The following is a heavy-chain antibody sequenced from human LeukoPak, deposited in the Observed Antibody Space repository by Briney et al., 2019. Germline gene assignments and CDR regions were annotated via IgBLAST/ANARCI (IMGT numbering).Heavy chain of an antibody. CDR3: AREDGSGSYND. CDR2: IYHSGST. J-gene: IGHJ4*02. Sequence: PSETLSLTCAVSGGSISSSNWWSWVRQPPGKGLEWIGEIYHSGSTYYNPSLKSRVTISVDTSKNQFSLKLSSVTAADTAVYYCAREDGSGSYNDWGQGTLVTVSS. D-gene: IGHD3-10*01. CDR1: GGSISSSNW. V-gene: IGHV4-4*02.